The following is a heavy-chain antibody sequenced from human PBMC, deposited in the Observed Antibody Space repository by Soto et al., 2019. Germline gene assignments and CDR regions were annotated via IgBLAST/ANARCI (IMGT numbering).Heavy chain of an antibody. CDR2: ISSSSSTI. V-gene: IGHV3-48*01. CDR3: ARHPERIAQIGWFDP. Sequence: VVSPRLPYAAGGCTVGGGSGNWVRQDPGKGLEWVSYISSSSSTIYYADSVKGRFTISRDNAKNSLYLQMNSLRAEDTAVYYCARHPERIAQIGWFDPWGQGPLVTVSS. J-gene: IGHJ5*02. D-gene: IGHD6-13*01. CDR1: GCTVGGGS.